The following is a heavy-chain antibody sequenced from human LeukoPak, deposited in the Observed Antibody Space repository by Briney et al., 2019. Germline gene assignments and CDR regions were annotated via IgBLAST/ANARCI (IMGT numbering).Heavy chain of an antibody. J-gene: IGHJ4*02. V-gene: IGHV3-30*18. D-gene: IGHD2-15*01. CDR3: AKDILAGYFDY. CDR1: GFTFSSYG. CDR2: ISYDGSNK. Sequence: GGSLRLSCAASGFTFSSYGMHWVRQAPGKGLAWVAVISYDGSNKYYADSVKGRFTISRDNSKNTLYLQMNSLRAEDTAVYYCAKDILAGYFDYWGQGTLVTVSS.